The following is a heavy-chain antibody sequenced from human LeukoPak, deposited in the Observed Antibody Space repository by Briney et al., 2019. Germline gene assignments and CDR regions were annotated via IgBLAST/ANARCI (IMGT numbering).Heavy chain of an antibody. Sequence: GGSLRLSCAASGFTFSSFPMHWVRQAPGEGLEWVAIISSDGSNTFYADSVKGRFTISRDNAKNTLYLQMNSLRAEDTAVYYCAREGGGDFYYYGMDVWGQGTTVTVSS. CDR2: ISSDGSNT. CDR3: AREGGGDFYYYGMDV. D-gene: IGHD2-21*01. CDR1: GFTFSSFP. J-gene: IGHJ6*02. V-gene: IGHV3-30*04.